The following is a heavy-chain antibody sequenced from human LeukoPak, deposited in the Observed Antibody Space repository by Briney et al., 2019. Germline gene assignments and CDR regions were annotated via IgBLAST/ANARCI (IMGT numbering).Heavy chain of an antibody. CDR1: GGSISSYY. V-gene: IGHV4-4*07. CDR2: IYTSGST. J-gene: IGHJ4*02. Sequence: SGTLSFTCTVSGGSISSYYWSWIRQPAGKGLEWIGRIYTSGSTNYNPSLKSRVTMSVDTSKNQFSLKLSSVTAADTAVYYCARDAPLGYDSSGYYRRYFDYWGQGTLVTVSS. CDR3: ARDAPLGYDSSGYYRRYFDY. D-gene: IGHD3-22*01.